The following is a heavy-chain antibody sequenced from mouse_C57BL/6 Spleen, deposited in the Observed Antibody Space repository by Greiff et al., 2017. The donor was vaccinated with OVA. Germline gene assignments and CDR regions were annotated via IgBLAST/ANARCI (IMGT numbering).Heavy chain of an antibody. CDR2: IDPSDSYT. V-gene: IGHV1-69*01. D-gene: IGHD3-2*02. J-gene: IGHJ2*01. CDR1: GYTFTSYW. Sequence: VQLQQPGAELVMPGASVKLSCKASGYTFTSYWMHWVKQRPGQGLEWIGEIDPSDSYTNYNQKFKGKSTLTVDKSSSTAYMQLSSLTSEDSAVYYSARGSSGYYFDCWGKGTTLTVSS. CDR3: ARGSSGYYFDC.